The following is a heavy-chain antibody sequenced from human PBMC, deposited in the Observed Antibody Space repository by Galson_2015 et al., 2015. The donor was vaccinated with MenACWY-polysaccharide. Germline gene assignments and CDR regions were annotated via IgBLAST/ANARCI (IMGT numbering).Heavy chain of an antibody. D-gene: IGHD4-23*01. CDR3: ARLRGLGGQFYCDF. CDR2: IFPDNSDP. J-gene: IGHJ4*02. V-gene: IGHV5-51*03. CDR1: GYIFSNYW. Sequence: QSGAEVKKPGESLKISCKASGYIFSNYWIGWVRQMPDKGLEWMGRIFPDNSDPRYSPSFQGQVTVSVDKSTSTAYLHLSGLKASDTGMYYCARLRGLGGQFYCDFWGQGSLVTVSS.